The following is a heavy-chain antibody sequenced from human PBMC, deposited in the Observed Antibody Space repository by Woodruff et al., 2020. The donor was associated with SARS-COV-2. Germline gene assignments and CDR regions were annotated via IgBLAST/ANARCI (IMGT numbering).Heavy chain of an antibody. CDR2: IIPIFGTA. J-gene: IGHJ6*03. D-gene: IGHD3-10*01. Sequence: GGIIPIFGTANYAQKFQGRVTVTADESTSTAYMELSSLRSEDTAVYYCARDGGFGDYYMDVWGKGTTV. V-gene: IGHV1-69*01. CDR3: ARDGGFGDYYMDV.